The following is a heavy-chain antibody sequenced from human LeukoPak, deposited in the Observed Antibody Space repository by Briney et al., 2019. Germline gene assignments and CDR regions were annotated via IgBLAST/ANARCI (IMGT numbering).Heavy chain of an antibody. CDR2: INQSGST. J-gene: IGHJ4*02. V-gene: IGHV4-34*01. CDR1: GGSFSGYY. Sequence: SETLSLTCAVYGGSFSGYYWSWIRQPPGKGLEWIGEINQSGSTNYNPSLKSRVTISVDTSKNQFSLKLSSVTAADTAVYYCARELGYCSSTSLCAFDYWGQGTLVTVSS. CDR3: ARELGYCSSTSLCAFDY. D-gene: IGHD2-2*01.